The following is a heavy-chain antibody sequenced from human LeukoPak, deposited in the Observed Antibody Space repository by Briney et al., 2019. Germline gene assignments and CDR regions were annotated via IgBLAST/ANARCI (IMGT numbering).Heavy chain of an antibody. Sequence: GGSLRLSCAASGFTFSSYWMHWVRQAPGKGLVWVSRINSDGSSTSYADSVKGRFTISRDNAKNTLYLQMNSLRAEDTAVYYCARDKFHGDYDLDGTNWFDPWGQGTLVTVSS. V-gene: IGHV3-74*01. J-gene: IGHJ5*02. CDR1: GFTFSSYW. CDR2: INSDGSST. D-gene: IGHD4-17*01. CDR3: ARDKFHGDYDLDGTNWFDP.